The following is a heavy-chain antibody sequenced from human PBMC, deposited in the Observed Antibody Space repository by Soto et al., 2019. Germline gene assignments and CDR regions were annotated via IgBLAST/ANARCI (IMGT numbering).Heavy chain of an antibody. V-gene: IGHV1-18*01. Sequence: VNLVQSGAELKKPGASVRVSCKASGYSFTRNGISWVRQAPGQGLEWMGWISAKNGDTNYAQKFQGRVIMTTDTSTSTAYMELRSLRSDDTAVYYCVRDRDSDTWPSRDVWGQGTTVTVSS. CDR3: VRDRDSDTWPSRDV. J-gene: IGHJ6*02. CDR1: GYSFTRNG. CDR2: ISAKNGDT. D-gene: IGHD1-26*01.